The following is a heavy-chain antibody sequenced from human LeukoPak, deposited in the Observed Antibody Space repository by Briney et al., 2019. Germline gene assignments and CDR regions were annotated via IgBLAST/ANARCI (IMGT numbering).Heavy chain of an antibody. CDR3: ARVGYCSSTSCDHYFDY. CDR2: ISSSSSYI. V-gene: IGHV3-21*01. Sequence: GGSLRLSCAASGFTFSSYSMNWVRQAPGKGLEWVSSISSSSSYIYYADSVKGRFTISRDNAKNSLYLQMNSLRAEDTAVYYCARVGYCSSTSCDHYFDYWGQGTLVTVAS. D-gene: IGHD2-2*01. J-gene: IGHJ4*02. CDR1: GFTFSSYS.